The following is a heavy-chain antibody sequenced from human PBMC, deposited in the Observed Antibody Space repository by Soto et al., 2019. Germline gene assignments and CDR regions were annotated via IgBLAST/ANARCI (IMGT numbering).Heavy chain of an antibody. CDR3: ARDLGEDYGDYGDY. D-gene: IGHD4-17*01. Sequence: QVQLVESGGGVVQPGRSLRLSCAASGFTFSSYAMHWVRQAPGKGLEWVAVISYDGSNKYYADSVKGRFTISRDNSKNTLYLQMNSLRAEDTAVYYCARDLGEDYGDYGDYWGQGTLVTVSS. V-gene: IGHV3-30-3*01. CDR2: ISYDGSNK. J-gene: IGHJ4*02. CDR1: GFTFSSYA.